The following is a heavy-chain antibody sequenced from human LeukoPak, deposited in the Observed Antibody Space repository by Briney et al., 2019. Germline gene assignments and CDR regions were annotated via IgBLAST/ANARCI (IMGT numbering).Heavy chain of an antibody. V-gene: IGHV4-61*02. J-gene: IGHJ3*02. D-gene: IGHD6-25*01. CDR2: IYTSGST. CDR1: GGSISSGNYY. Sequence: PSETLSLTCTVSGGSISSGNYYWSWIRQPAGKGLEWIGRIYTSGSTNYNPSLKSRVTISVDTSKNQFSLKLSSVTAADTAVYYCARAPQRSLDAFDIWGQGTMVTVSS. CDR3: ARAPQRSLDAFDI.